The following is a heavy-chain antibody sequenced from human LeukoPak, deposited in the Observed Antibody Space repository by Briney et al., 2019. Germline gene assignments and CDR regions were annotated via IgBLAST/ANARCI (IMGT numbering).Heavy chain of an antibody. CDR1: GFTFSSYE. Sequence: GGSLRLSCAASGFTFSSYEMNWVRQAPGKGLEWISYISSSGSTIYYADSVKGRFTISRDNAKNSLYLQMNSLRAEDTAVYYCARVPITISGADYWGQGTLVTVSS. CDR3: ARVPITISGADY. V-gene: IGHV3-48*03. J-gene: IGHJ4*02. D-gene: IGHD3-9*01. CDR2: ISSSGSTI.